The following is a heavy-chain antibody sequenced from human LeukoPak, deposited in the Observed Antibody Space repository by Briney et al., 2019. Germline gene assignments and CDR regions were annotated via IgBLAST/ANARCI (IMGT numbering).Heavy chain of an antibody. J-gene: IGHJ6*03. CDR3: ASGGAVAVTDSYYYYYYMDV. CDR1: GGSISSYY. V-gene: IGHV4-4*07. D-gene: IGHD6-19*01. Sequence: SDTLSLTCTVSGGSISSYYWSWIRQPAGKGLEWIGRIYTSGSTNYNPSLKSRVAISVDTSKNQFSLKLSSVTAADTAVYYRASGGAVAVTDSYYYYYYMDVWGKGTTVTVSS. CDR2: IYTSGST.